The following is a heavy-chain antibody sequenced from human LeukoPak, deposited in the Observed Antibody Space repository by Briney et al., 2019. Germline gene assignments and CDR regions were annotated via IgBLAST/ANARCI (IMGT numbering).Heavy chain of an antibody. CDR1: GLTVSSNF. CDR3: VRGPPTPGFFHFFF. J-gene: IGHJ4*02. V-gene: IGHV3-66*01. CDR2: IYSGGRT. Sequence: PGGSLRLSCAVSGLTVSSNFISCVRQAPGKGLEWVSVIYSGGRTYYAGSVKGRFTISRDNSKNTVDLQMSSLRVDDSAIYYYVRGPPTPGFFHFFFWGQGTLATVSS. D-gene: IGHD2-15*01.